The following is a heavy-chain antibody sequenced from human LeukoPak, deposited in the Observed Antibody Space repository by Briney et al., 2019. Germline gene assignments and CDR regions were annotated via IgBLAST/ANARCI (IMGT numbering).Heavy chain of an antibody. V-gene: IGHV1-18*04. J-gene: IGHJ6*04. CDR2: ISAYNGNT. D-gene: IGHD2-2*01. Sequence: ASVKVSCKASGYTFTSYGISWVRQAPGQGLEWMGWISAYNGNTNYAQKLQGRVTMTTDTSTSTAYMELRSLRSDDTAVYYCARDRPRVVVVPDAMLDYYYYGMDVWGKGTTVTVSS. CDR3: ARDRPRVVVVPDAMLDYYYYGMDV. CDR1: GYTFTSYG.